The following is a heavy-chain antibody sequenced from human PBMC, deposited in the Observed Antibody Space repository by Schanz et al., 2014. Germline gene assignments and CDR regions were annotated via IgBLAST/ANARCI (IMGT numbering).Heavy chain of an antibody. CDR3: ANNWNLDY. V-gene: IGHV3-23*01. J-gene: IGHJ4*02. CDR2: ISGDHRNT. Sequence: EVQLLESGGGLVEPGGSLRLSCAASGFSFSSYAMGWVRQAPGRGLEWVSIISGDHRNTFYADSVKGRFTMSRDNSKNTLYLQMNSLRAEDTAVYYCANNWNLDYWGQGTLVTVSS. D-gene: IGHD1-20*01. CDR1: GFSFSSYA.